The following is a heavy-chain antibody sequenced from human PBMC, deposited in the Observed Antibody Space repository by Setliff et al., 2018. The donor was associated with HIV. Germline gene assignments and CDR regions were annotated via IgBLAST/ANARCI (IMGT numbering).Heavy chain of an antibody. Sequence: LRLSCAASGFTFGNYAMGWVRQGPGKGLEWVSTIGAAAYPTHYAESVKGRFTISKDNSQNALYLQMNSLTDEDTAKYYCAKVFVFGVDAFDIWGQGTMVTVS. J-gene: IGHJ3*02. CDR1: GFTFGNYA. CDR3: AKVFVFGVDAFDI. D-gene: IGHD3-10*02. CDR2: IGAAAYPT. V-gene: IGHV3-23*01.